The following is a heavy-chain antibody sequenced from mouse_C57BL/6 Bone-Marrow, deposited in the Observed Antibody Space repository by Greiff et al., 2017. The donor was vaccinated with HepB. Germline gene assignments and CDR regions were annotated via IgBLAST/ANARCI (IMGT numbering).Heavy chain of an antibody. J-gene: IGHJ3*01. CDR3: ARSWNGRFAY. CDR1: GYTFTSYG. Sequence: VQLKESGAELARPGASVKLSCKASGYTFTSYGISWVKQRTGQGLEWIGEIYPRSGNTYYNEKFKGKATLTADKSSSTAYMELRSLTSEDSAVYFCARSWNGRFAYWGQGTLVTVSA. V-gene: IGHV1-81*01. CDR2: IYPRSGNT.